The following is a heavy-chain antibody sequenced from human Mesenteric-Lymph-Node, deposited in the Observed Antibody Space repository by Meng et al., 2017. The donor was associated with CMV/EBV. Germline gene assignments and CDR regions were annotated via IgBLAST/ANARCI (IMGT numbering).Heavy chain of an antibody. CDR3: ARHQRWLKSEGGFNY. CDR2: INHSGST. CDR1: CGSFSGYY. V-gene: IGHV4-34*01. J-gene: IGHJ4*02. D-gene: IGHD4-23*01. Sequence: HGLLQEVGGGLLKPSGVLAPTCSGYCGSFSGYYWSWIRKPPGKGLEWIGEINHSGSTNYNPSLKSRVTISVDTSKNQFSLKLSSVTAADTAVYYCARHQRWLKSEGGFNYWGQGTLVTVSS.